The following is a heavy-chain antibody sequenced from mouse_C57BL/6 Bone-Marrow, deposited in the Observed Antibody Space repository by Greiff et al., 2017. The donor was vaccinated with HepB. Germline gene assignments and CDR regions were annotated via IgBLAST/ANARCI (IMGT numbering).Heavy chain of an antibody. CDR3: ARYSHLLLPFDY. CDR1: GFTFTDYY. CDR2: IRNKANGYTT. D-gene: IGHD1-1*01. Sequence: EVMLVESGGGLVQPGGSLSLSCAASGFTFTDYYMSWVRQPPGKALEWLGFIRNKANGYTTEYSASVKGRFTISRDNSQSILYLQMSALRAEASATYCGARYSHLLLPFDYWGQGTTLTVSS. V-gene: IGHV7-3*01. J-gene: IGHJ2*01.